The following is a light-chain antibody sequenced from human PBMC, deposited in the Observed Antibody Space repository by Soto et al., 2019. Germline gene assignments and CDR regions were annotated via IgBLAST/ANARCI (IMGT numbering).Light chain of an antibody. Sequence: QSALTQPRSVSGSPGQSVTISCTGTSTDVGGYYSVSWYQQHPGKAPKVIIYDVTKRPSGVPXRFSASKSGNTASLTISGXXAXXXXXXXCXSYAGTYTWVFGTGTKLTVL. CDR1: STDVGGYYS. V-gene: IGLV2-11*01. CDR3: XSYAGTYTWV. J-gene: IGLJ1*01. CDR2: DVT.